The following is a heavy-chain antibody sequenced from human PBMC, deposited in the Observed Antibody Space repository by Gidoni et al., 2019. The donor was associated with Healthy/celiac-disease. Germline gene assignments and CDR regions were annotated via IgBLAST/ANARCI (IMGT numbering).Heavy chain of an antibody. D-gene: IGHD1-26*01. Sequence: QVQLLESGGGVVKPGRSLRLSCAPSGFPFRSYSMHWVRQAPGKGLEWVAVISYDGSNKYYADSVKGRFTISRDNSKNTLYLQMNSLRAEDTAVYYCAKDSFYSGSYPGVDFAFDIWGQGTMVTVSS. J-gene: IGHJ3*02. CDR2: ISYDGSNK. CDR1: GFPFRSYS. V-gene: IGHV3-30*04. CDR3: AKDSFYSGSYPGVDFAFDI.